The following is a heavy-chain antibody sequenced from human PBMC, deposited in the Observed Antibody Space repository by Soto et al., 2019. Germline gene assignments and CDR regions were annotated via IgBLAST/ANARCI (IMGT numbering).Heavy chain of an antibody. J-gene: IGHJ4*02. D-gene: IGHD2-21*02. CDR1: GCSVSSGSYY. Sequence: SETLSLTCTVSGCSVSSGSYYWSWIRQPPGKGLEWIGYIYYSGSTNCNPSLKSRVTISVDTSKNQFSLKLSSVTAADTAVYYCALCGGDCYWQYWGQGTLVTVSS. CDR3: ALCGGDCYWQY. CDR2: IYYSGST. V-gene: IGHV4-61*01.